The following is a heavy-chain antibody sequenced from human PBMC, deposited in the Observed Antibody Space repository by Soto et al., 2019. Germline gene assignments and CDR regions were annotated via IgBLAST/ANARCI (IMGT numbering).Heavy chain of an antibody. Sequence: QVQLAESGGGVVQPGRSLRLSCAASGFIFSSYGMHWVRQTPGKGLEWVAVIWYDGSNEYYADSVKGRFTISRDNSKNTLYLKMNRLRAEDTAVYYCARDQPTRVAHYSGMDVWGQGTTVTVSS. D-gene: IGHD2-21*01. CDR1: GFIFSSYG. J-gene: IGHJ6*02. CDR3: ARDQPTRVAHYSGMDV. CDR2: IWYDGSNE. V-gene: IGHV3-33*01.